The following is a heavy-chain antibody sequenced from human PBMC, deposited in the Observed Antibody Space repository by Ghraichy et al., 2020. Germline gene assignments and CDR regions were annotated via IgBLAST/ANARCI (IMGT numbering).Heavy chain of an antibody. V-gene: IGHV4-59*08. CDR1: GGSISSYY. D-gene: IGHD6-13*01. Sequence: SETLSLTCTVSGGSISSYYWSWIRQPPGKGLEWIGYIYYSGSTNYNPSLKSRVTISVDTSNNQFSLKLSSVTAADTAVYYCAKRAYSSSWYYFDYWGQGTLVTVSS. CDR3: AKRAYSSSWYYFDY. J-gene: IGHJ4*02. CDR2: IYYSGST.